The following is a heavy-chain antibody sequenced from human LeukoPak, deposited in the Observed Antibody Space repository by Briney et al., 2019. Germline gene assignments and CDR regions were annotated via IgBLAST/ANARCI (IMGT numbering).Heavy chain of an antibody. J-gene: IGHJ4*02. D-gene: IGHD3-22*01. V-gene: IGHV4-34*01. Sequence: PSETLSLTCAVYGGSFSDYYWSCIRQPPGKGLEWIGEIGHSGITKYNPSLKSRVTISVDTSKNQFSLKLNSVTAADTAVYYCASFRWAIGFENWGQGTLVTVSS. CDR2: IGHSGIT. CDR1: GGSFSDYY. CDR3: ASFRWAIGFEN.